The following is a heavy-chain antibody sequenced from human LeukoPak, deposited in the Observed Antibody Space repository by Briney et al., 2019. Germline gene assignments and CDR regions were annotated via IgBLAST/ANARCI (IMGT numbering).Heavy chain of an antibody. Sequence: PGGSLRLSCAASGFTFSSYWMSWVRQAPGKGLEWVANIKQDGSEKYYVDSVKGRFTISRDNAKNSLYLQMNSLRAEDTAVYYCAGRSSIGPTTVVTPRYYFDYWGQGTLVTVSS. J-gene: IGHJ4*02. D-gene: IGHD4-23*01. V-gene: IGHV3-7*01. CDR3: AGRSSIGPTTVVTPRYYFDY. CDR2: IKQDGSEK. CDR1: GFTFSSYW.